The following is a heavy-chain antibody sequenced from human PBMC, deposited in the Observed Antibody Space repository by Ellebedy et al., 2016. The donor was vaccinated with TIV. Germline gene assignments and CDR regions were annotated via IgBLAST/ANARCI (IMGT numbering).Heavy chain of an antibody. J-gene: IGHJ4*02. V-gene: IGHV1-69*13. CDR3: TTVTSYYFDY. D-gene: IGHD4-17*01. CDR2: IIPIFGTA. Sequence: SVKVSCXASGGTFSSYAISWVRQAPGQGLEWMGGIIPIFGTANYAQKFQGRVTITADESTSTAYMELSSLRSEDTAVYYCTTVTSYYFDYWGQGTLVTVSS. CDR1: GGTFSSYA.